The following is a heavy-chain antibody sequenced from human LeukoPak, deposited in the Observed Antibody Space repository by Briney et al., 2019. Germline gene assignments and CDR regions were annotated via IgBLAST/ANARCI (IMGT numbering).Heavy chain of an antibody. CDR1: GYTFTSYY. J-gene: IGHJ4*02. V-gene: IGHV1-2*02. D-gene: IGHD6-19*01. Sequence: ASVKVSCKASGYTFTSYYMHWVRQAPGQGLEWMGCMNPKSGDTKSASRFQGRVTMTSDTSISTAYMEMTRLTSDDTAVYYCAKLAVPGSWGQGTLVTVSS. CDR3: AKLAVPGS. CDR2: MNPKSGDT.